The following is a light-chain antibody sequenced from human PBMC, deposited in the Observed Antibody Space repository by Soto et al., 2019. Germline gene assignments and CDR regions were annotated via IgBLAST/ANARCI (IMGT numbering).Light chain of an antibody. CDR1: QSLSSW. J-gene: IGKJ1*01. V-gene: IGKV1-5*03. Sequence: DIQMTQSPATLSASVGDRVTITCRASQSLSSWLAWYQQKPGKAPNLLIYKASRLQSGVPSRFSGSGSGTEFSLTISSLQPDDFATYYCQQYNSYPWTFGKGTKVEIK. CDR2: KAS. CDR3: QQYNSYPWT.